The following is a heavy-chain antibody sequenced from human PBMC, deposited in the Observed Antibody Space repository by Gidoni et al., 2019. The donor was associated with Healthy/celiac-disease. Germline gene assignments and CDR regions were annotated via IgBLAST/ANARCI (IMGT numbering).Heavy chain of an antibody. CDR2: ISYDGSNK. Sequence: QVQLVESGGGVVQPGRSLRLSCAASGFPFSSYGMPWVRQAPGTGLEWVAVISYDGSNKYYADSVKCRFTISRDNSKNTLYLQMNSLRAEDTAVYYCAKDSTRGGAARYGIAVAGSRGYFDYWGQGTLVTVSS. V-gene: IGHV3-30*18. CDR3: AKDSTRGGAARYGIAVAGSRGYFDY. D-gene: IGHD6-19*01. J-gene: IGHJ4*02. CDR1: GFPFSSYG.